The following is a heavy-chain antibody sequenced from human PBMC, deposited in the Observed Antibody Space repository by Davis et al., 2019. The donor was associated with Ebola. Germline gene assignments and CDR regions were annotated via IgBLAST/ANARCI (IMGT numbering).Heavy chain of an antibody. J-gene: IGHJ6*02. CDR1: GFTFSSYS. CDR2: ISSSSSYI. Sequence: GESLKISCAASGFTFSSYSMNWVRQAPGKGLEWVSSISSSSSYIYYADSVKGRFTISRDNAKNSLYLQMNSLRAEDTAVYYCARCLGYYYGMDVWGQGTTVTVSS. V-gene: IGHV3-21*01. CDR3: ARCLGYYYGMDV. D-gene: IGHD3-16*01.